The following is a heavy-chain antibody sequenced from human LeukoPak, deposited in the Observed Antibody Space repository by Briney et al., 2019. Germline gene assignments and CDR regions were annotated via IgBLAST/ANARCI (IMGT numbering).Heavy chain of an antibody. CDR1: GFTFSSYA. D-gene: IGHD1-26*01. CDR3: AKANSGSLRMFDFDY. V-gene: IGHV3-23*01. Sequence: GGSLRLSCAASGFTFSSYAMSWVRQAPGKGLEWVSAISGSGGSTYYADSVKGRFTISRDNSKNTLYLQMNSLRAEDTAVYYCAKANSGSLRMFDFDYWGQGTLATVSS. CDR2: ISGSGGST. J-gene: IGHJ4*02.